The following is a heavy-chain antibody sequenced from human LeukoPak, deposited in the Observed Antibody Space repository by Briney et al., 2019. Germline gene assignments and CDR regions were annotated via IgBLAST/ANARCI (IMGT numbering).Heavy chain of an antibody. CDR1: GLTFSNAW. CDR2: IKSKTDGGTT. V-gene: IGHV3-15*01. Sequence: GGSLRLSCAASGLTFSNAWMSWVRQAPGKGLQWVGRIKSKTDGGTTDYAAPVKGRFTISRDDSKNTLYLQMNSLKTEDTGVYYCTTHQGAKFDYWGQGTLVTASS. J-gene: IGHJ4*02. CDR3: TTHQGAKFDY. D-gene: IGHD1-26*01.